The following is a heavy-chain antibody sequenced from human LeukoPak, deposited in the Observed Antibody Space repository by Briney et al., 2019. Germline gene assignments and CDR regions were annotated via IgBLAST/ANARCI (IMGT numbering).Heavy chain of an antibody. V-gene: IGHV3-23*01. Sequence: GGSLRLSCAASGFTFSSYAMSWVRQAPGKGLEWVSVISGSGASTFYADSVKGRFTISRDNSKNTLYLQMNSLRAEDTAVYYCASRHNTVTNAFDTWGQGTMVTVSS. CDR2: ISGSGAST. D-gene: IGHD4-17*01. CDR1: GFTFSSYA. J-gene: IGHJ3*02. CDR3: ASRHNTVTNAFDT.